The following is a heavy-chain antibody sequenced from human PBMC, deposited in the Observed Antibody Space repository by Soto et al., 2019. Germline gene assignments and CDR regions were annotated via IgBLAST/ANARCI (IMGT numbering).Heavy chain of an antibody. CDR3: AKQFDY. J-gene: IGHJ4*02. Sequence: GGSLRLSCAASGFTFTSYWMHWVRQAPGKGLVWVSRINSDGSNTGYADSVKGRFTISRDNAKNTLYLQMNGLRAEDTAVYYCAKQFDYWGQGTLVTVSS. CDR2: INSDGSNT. V-gene: IGHV3-74*01. CDR1: GFTFTSYW.